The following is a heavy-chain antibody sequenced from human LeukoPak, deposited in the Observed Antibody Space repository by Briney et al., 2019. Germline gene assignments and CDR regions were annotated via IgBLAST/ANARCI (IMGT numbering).Heavy chain of an antibody. V-gene: IGHV4-30-4*01. CDR2: IYYSGST. CDR3: ARVKYSSSWYFGGGEPHFDY. CDR1: GGSISSGDYY. J-gene: IGHJ4*02. Sequence: SETLSLTCTASGGSISSGDYYWSWIRQPPGKGLEWIGYIYYSGSTYYNPSLKSRVTISVDTSKNQSSLKLSSVTAADTAVYYCARVKYSSSWYFGGGEPHFDYWGQGTLVTVSS. D-gene: IGHD6-13*01.